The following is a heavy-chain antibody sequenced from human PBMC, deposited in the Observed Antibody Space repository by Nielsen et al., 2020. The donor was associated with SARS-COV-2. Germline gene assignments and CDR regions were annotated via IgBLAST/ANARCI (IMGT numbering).Heavy chain of an antibody. CDR1: GFTFDDYA. Sequence: GESLKISCAASGFTFDDYAMHWVRQAPGKGLEWVSGISWNGGSTGYADSVKGRFTISRDNAKNSLYLQMNSLRAEDTALYHCARGVGSSGRYGMDVWGQGTTVTVSS. CDR3: ARGVGSSGRYGMDV. CDR2: ISWNGGST. D-gene: IGHD3-22*01. J-gene: IGHJ6*02. V-gene: IGHV3-20*01.